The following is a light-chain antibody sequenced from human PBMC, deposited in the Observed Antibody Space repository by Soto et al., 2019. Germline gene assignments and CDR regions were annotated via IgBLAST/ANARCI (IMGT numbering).Light chain of an antibody. J-gene: IGKJ2*01. CDR1: QSLLYSSNNKNY. Sequence: DIVMTQSPDSLAVSLGERATINCKSSQSLLYSSNNKNYLAWYQQKPGQPPKLLIYWASTRESGVPDRFSGSGSGTDFTLAISNLQAEDVAVYYCQQYFSTPRTFGRGTKVEIK. V-gene: IGKV4-1*01. CDR2: WAS. CDR3: QQYFSTPRT.